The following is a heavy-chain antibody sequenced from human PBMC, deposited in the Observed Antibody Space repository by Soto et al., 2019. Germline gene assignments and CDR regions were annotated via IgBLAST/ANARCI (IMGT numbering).Heavy chain of an antibody. Sequence: PSETLSLTCTVSGGSISSYYWSWIRQPPGKGLEWIGYIYYSGSTNYNPSLKSRVTISVDTSKNQFSLKLSSVTAADTAVYYCARAIRSGYDYGWFDPWGQGTLVTVSS. J-gene: IGHJ5*02. CDR2: IYYSGST. V-gene: IGHV4-59*01. CDR3: ARAIRSGYDYGWFDP. CDR1: GGSISSYY. D-gene: IGHD5-12*01.